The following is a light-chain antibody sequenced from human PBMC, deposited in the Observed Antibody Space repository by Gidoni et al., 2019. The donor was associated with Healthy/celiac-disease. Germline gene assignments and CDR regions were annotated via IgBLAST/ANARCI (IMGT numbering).Light chain of an antibody. V-gene: IGKV4-1*01. Sequence: DIVMTQSPDPLAVSLGERATINCKSSQSVLYSSNKKNYLAWYQQKAGQPPKLLIYWASTRESGVPDRFGGSGSESDFTLTISSLQAEDVAVYYCQQYYTTPRTFGQGTKVEIK. J-gene: IGKJ1*01. CDR2: WAS. CDR3: QQYYTTPRT. CDR1: QSVLYSSNKKNY.